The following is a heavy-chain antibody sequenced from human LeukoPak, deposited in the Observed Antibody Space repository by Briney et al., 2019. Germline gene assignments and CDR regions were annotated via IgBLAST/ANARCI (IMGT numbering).Heavy chain of an antibody. J-gene: IGHJ3*02. CDR1: GGSISPYY. D-gene: IGHD3-22*01. CDR3: ARGGYYDSSGYYGAFDI. V-gene: IGHV4-59*01. CDR2: IYYSGST. Sequence: SETLPLTCTVSGGSISPYYWSWIRQPPGKGLEWIGYIYYSGSTNYNPSLKSRVTISVDTSKNQFSLKLSSVTAADTAVYYCARGGYYDSSGYYGAFDIWGQGTMVTVSS.